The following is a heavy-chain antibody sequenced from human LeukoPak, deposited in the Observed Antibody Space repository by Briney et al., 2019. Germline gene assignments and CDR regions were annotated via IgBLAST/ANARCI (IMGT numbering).Heavy chain of an antibody. J-gene: IGHJ6*03. V-gene: IGHV4-59*01. CDR1: DDSITMYY. CDR3: AKGRVSSSTWYSTYYYYFYMDL. CDR2: FDHTGST. D-gene: IGHD6-13*01. Sequence: SETLSLTCSVSDDSITMYYWTWIRRPPGKGLEWIGYFDHTGSTNFNPSLNGRVSISRDTTKNLFSLRLRSVTAADTAVYFCAKGRVSSSTWYSTYYYYFYMDLWGKGTTVTVSS.